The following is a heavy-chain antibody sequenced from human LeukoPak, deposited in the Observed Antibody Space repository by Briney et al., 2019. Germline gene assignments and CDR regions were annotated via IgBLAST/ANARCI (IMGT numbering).Heavy chain of an antibody. V-gene: IGHV4-59*01. D-gene: IGHD5-18*01. Sequence: PSETLSLTCTVSGGSISSYYWSWIRQPPGKGLGWMGYIYYSGSTNYSPSLKSRVTISVDTSKTQFSLKLSSVTAADTAVYYCARSEYSYGADAFDIWGQGTMVTVSS. CDR3: ARSEYSYGADAFDI. J-gene: IGHJ3*02. CDR2: IYYSGST. CDR1: GGSISSYY.